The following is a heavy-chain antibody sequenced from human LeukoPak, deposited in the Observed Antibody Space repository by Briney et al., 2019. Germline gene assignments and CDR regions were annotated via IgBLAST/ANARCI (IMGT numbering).Heavy chain of an antibody. Sequence: GGPLRLSCAASGFMFSSSGMNWVRQAPGKGLEWVSFISISSTTIYYADSVKGRFTISRDNAKNSLYLQMNSLRAEDTAVYYCARDARFGELLSDYWGQGTLVTVSS. CDR3: ARDARFGELLSDY. CDR2: ISISSTTI. D-gene: IGHD3-10*01. CDR1: GFMFSSSG. V-gene: IGHV3-48*01. J-gene: IGHJ4*02.